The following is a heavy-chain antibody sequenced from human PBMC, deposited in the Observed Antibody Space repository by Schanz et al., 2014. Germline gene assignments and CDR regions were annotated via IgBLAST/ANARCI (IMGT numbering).Heavy chain of an antibody. J-gene: IGHJ4*02. CDR3: ARDDSSGLFYFDY. V-gene: IGHV3-30*02. D-gene: IGHD5-18*01. CDR2: MPFDYSSQ. Sequence: QVQLVESGGAVVQPGGSLRLSCAATGFTFSDFGMHWVRQASGKGLEWVAFMPFDYSSQYYADSVKGRFTISRDNSRNTLYLQMNSLRDEDTAVYYCARDDSSGLFYFDYWGQGTLVTVSS. CDR1: GFTFSDFG.